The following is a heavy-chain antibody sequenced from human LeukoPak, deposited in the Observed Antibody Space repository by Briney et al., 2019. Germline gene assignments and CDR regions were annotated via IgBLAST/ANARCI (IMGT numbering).Heavy chain of an antibody. CDR2: IYTSGST. CDR1: GAAISSGSYY. V-gene: IGHV4-61*02. Sequence: PSETLSFTCTVLGAAISSGSYYWSCIWQPAGKGLEWIARIYTSGSTNYNPSLKSRVTISVDTSKNQFSLKLSAVTAADTAVYFCARAGYSSGWYVYWGQGTLVTVSS. D-gene: IGHD6-19*01. CDR3: ARAGYSSGWYVY. J-gene: IGHJ4*02.